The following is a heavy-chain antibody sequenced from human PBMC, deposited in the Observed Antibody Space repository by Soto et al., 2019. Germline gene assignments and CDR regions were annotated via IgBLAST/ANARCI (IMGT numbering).Heavy chain of an antibody. Sequence: GGSLRLSCAASGFTLSDNWIHWVRRAPGKGLVWVSRINSDGSSVTYADSVKGRFTLSRDNSKNTPYLQMNSLRAEDTAMYYCAKSRYSSGWYGDNWFDPWGQGTLVTVSS. V-gene: IGHV3-74*03. CDR1: GFTLSDNW. CDR3: AKSRYSSGWYGDNWFDP. CDR2: INSDGSSV. J-gene: IGHJ5*02. D-gene: IGHD6-19*01.